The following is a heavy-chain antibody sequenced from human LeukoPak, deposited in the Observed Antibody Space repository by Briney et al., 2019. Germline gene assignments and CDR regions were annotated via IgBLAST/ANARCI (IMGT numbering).Heavy chain of an antibody. J-gene: IGHJ4*02. D-gene: IGHD3-22*01. CDR2: IWYDGSNK. CDR1: GFTFRSYG. Sequence: GRSLRLSCAASGFTFRSYGMHWVRQAPGKGLEWVAVIWYDGSNKYYADSVKGRFTISRDNSKNTLYLQMNSLRAEDTAVYYCARVNYYYDSSGFDYWGQGTLVTVSS. V-gene: IGHV3-33*01. CDR3: ARVNYYYDSSGFDY.